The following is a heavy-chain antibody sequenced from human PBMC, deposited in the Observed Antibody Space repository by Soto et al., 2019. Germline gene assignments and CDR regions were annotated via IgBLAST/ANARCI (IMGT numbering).Heavy chain of an antibody. CDR3: AKYIVVVLAAIIPYTYFDY. CDR2: ISGSGGST. J-gene: IGHJ4*02. V-gene: IGHV3-23*01. CDR1: GFTFSSYA. Sequence: EVQLLESGGGLVQPGGSLRLSCAASGFTFSSYAMSWVRQAPGKGLEWVSAISGSGGSTYYADSVKGRFTISRDNSKNTLNLQMNSLRAEDTAVYYCAKYIVVVLAAIIPYTYFDYWGQGTLVTVSS. D-gene: IGHD2-2*01.